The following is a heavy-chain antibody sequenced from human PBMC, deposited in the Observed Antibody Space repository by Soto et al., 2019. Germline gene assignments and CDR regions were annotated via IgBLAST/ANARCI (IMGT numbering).Heavy chain of an antibody. D-gene: IGHD6-13*01. V-gene: IGHV3-33*01. CDR1: GFTFSSYG. Sequence: GGSLRLSCAASGFTFSSYGIHWVRQAPGKGLEWVAVIWYDGSNKYYADSVKGRFTISRDNSKNTLYLQMNSLRAEDTAVYFCARFSSSWYGRIDYWGQGT. CDR3: ARFSSSWYGRIDY. J-gene: IGHJ4*02. CDR2: IWYDGSNK.